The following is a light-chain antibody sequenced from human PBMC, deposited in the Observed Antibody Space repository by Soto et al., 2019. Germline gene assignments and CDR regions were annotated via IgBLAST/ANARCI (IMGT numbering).Light chain of an antibody. CDR3: QQYNNWST. J-gene: IGKJ5*01. CDR1: QSVSSN. V-gene: IGKV3D-15*01. CDR2: GAS. Sequence: EIVMTQSPATLSVSPGERATLSCRASQSVSSNLAWYQQKPGQAPRLLIYGASTRATGIPARFSGSGSGTEFTLTISSLQSEDFAVYYCQQYNNWSTFGQGTRLVIK.